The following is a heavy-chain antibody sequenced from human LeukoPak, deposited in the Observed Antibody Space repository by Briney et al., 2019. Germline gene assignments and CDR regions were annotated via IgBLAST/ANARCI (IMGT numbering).Heavy chain of an antibody. CDR3: AKDRADWQQLVDDAFDI. Sequence: GGSLRLSCAASGFTFSSYAMSWVRQAPGKGLEWVSAISGGGGSTYYADSVKGRFTISRDNSKNTLYLQMNSLRAEDTAVYYCAKDRADWQQLVDDAFDIWGQGTMVTVSS. CDR1: GFTFSSYA. CDR2: ISGGGGST. J-gene: IGHJ3*02. D-gene: IGHD6-13*01. V-gene: IGHV3-23*01.